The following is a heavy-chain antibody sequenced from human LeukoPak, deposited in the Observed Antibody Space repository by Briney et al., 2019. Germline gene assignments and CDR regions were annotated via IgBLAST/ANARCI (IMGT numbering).Heavy chain of an antibody. J-gene: IGHJ6*04. CDR3: AELGITMIGGV. CDR1: GFTFDDYG. V-gene: IGHV3-20*04. Sequence: GGSLRLSCAASGFTFDDYGLSWVRHAPGKGLEWVSGINWNGGSTGYADSVKGRFTISRDNAKKSLYLQMNSLRAEDTAVYYCAELGITMIGGVWGKGTTVTISS. D-gene: IGHD3-10*02. CDR2: INWNGGST.